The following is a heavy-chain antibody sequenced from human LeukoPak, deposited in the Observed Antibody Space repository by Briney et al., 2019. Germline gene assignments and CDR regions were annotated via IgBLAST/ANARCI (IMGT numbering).Heavy chain of an antibody. J-gene: IGHJ4*02. Sequence: GGSLRLSCAASGFTFSSYGMHWVRQAPGKGLEWVAVISYDGSNKYYADSVKGRFTISRDNSKNTLYLQMNSLRAEDTAVYYCAKDLIFGPGYYYGSGSYDYWGQGTLVTVSS. CDR2: ISYDGSNK. CDR1: GFTFSSYG. D-gene: IGHD3-10*01. CDR3: AKDLIFGPGYYYGSGSYDY. V-gene: IGHV3-30*18.